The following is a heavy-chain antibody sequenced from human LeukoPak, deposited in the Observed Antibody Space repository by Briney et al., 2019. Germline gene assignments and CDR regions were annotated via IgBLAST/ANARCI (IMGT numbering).Heavy chain of an antibody. V-gene: IGHV4-38-2*02. CDR1: GYSISNGYC. D-gene: IGHD6-25*01. J-gene: IGHJ4*02. Sequence: PSETLSLTCTVSGYSISNGYCWGWIRRSPGKGLEWIGSLYYSGSTYYNPSLKSRVTISVDTSKNQFSLKLSSVTAADTAVYYCARWVSRRISSPNDYWGQGTLVTVSS. CDR3: ARWVSRRISSPNDY. CDR2: LYYSGST.